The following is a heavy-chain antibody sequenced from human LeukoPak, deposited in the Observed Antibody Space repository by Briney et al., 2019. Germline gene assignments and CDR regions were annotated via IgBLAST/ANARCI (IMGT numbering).Heavy chain of an antibody. V-gene: IGHV1-69*05. D-gene: IGHD5-18*01. J-gene: IGHJ4*02. Sequence: GASVKVSCKASGGTFSSYAISWVRQAPGQGLEWMGRIIPIFGTANYAQKFQGRVTITTDESTSTAYMELSSLRSEDTAVYYCARESLYGYGPGFDYWGQGTLVTVSS. CDR2: IIPIFGTA. CDR1: GGTFSSYA. CDR3: ARESLYGYGPGFDY.